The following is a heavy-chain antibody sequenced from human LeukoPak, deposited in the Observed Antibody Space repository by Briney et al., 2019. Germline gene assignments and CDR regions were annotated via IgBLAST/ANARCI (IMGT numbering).Heavy chain of an antibody. CDR1: GGTFSSYA. CDR3: AAGTGDRYYYYYMDV. J-gene: IGHJ6*03. V-gene: IGHV1-69*05. D-gene: IGHD7-27*01. CDR2: IIPIFGTA. Sequence: ASVKVACKAYGGTFSSYAISWVRQAPGQGLEWMGGIIPIFGTANYAQKFQGRVTITTDESTSTAYMELSSLRSEDTAVYYCAAGTGDRYYYYYMDVWGKGTTVTVSS.